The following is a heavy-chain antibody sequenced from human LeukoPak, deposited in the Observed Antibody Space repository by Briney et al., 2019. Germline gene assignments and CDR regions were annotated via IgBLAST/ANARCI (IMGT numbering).Heavy chain of an antibody. V-gene: IGHV3-74*01. J-gene: IGHJ4*02. CDR1: GFTFRGYW. CDR2: INSDGSST. Sequence: GGSLRLSCAASGFTFRGYWMHWVRQGPGKGLVWVSRINSDGSSTTYADSVKGRFIISRDNAKNTLYLQMNSLRAEDTAVYYCAREIEMASNNLDYWGQGPLVTVSA. CDR3: AREIEMASNNLDY. D-gene: IGHD5-24*01.